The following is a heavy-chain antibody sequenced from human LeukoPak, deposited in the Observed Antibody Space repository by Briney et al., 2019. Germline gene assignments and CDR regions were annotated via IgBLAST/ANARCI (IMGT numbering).Heavy chain of an antibody. V-gene: IGHV4-59*12. CDR3: ARGRGYNSFDY. CDR2: IYYSGST. D-gene: IGHD5-12*01. CDR1: GGAIRSYY. Sequence: SETLSLTCIVSGGAIRSYYWSWIRQPPGKGLEWIGNIYYSGSTNYNPSLKSRVTISVDTPKNQFSLKLSSVTAADTAVYYCARGRGYNSFDYWGQGTLVTVSS. J-gene: IGHJ4*02.